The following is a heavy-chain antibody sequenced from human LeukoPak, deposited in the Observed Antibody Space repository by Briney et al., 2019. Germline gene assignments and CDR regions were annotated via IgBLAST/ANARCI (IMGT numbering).Heavy chain of an antibody. D-gene: IGHD4-23*01. J-gene: IGHJ1*01. V-gene: IGHV1-69*04. CDR1: GGTFSSYT. Sequence: WASVKVSCKASGGTFSSYTISWVRQAPGQGLEWMGRIIPILGIANYAQKFQGRVTISADKSTSTAYMELSSLRSEDTAVYYCAREDYGGNSAEYFQHWGQGTLVTVSS. CDR3: AREDYGGNSAEYFQH. CDR2: IIPILGIA.